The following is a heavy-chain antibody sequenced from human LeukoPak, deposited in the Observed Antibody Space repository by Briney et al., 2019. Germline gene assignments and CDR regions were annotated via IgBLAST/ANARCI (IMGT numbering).Heavy chain of an antibody. CDR2: ISYDGSNK. Sequence: GGSLRLSCAASGFTFSSYGMHWVRQAPGKGLEGVAVISYDGSNKYYADSVKGRFTISRDNSKNTLYPQMNSLRAEDTAVYYCAKDGPRITMVRGVNWFDPWGQGTLVTVSS. CDR1: GFTFSSYG. CDR3: AKDGPRITMVRGVNWFDP. J-gene: IGHJ5*02. D-gene: IGHD3-10*01. V-gene: IGHV3-30*18.